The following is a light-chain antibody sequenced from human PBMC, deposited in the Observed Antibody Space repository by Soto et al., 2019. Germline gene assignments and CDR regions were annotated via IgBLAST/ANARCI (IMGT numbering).Light chain of an antibody. Sequence: ENVLTQSPATLSLSPGEGATLSCRASQSINTYLAWYQQKPGQAPRLLIYDASKRATGIPARFSGSGSGTNFTLTISSLQSEDFAVYYCQQYNNWPLTFGGGTKVDIK. V-gene: IGKV3-11*01. CDR2: DAS. CDR1: QSINTY. CDR3: QQYNNWPLT. J-gene: IGKJ4*01.